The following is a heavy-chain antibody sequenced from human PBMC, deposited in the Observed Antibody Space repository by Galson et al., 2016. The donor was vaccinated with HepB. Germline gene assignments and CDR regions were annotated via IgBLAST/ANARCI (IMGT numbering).Heavy chain of an antibody. Sequence: CAISGDSVSDVGAAWNWIRQSPSRGLEWLGMKKYRSKWYFDYGASVKSRMTMSPDTSKNQLTLQLNSVTPEDTAVYYCAKGSLEGGFDYWGQGSLVTVSS. D-gene: IGHD1-1*01. V-gene: IGHV6-1*01. CDR2: KKYRSKWYF. CDR3: AKGSLEGGFDY. J-gene: IGHJ4*02. CDR1: GDSVSDVGAA.